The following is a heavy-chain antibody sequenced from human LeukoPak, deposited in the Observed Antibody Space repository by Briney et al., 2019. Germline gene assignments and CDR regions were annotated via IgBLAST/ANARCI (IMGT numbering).Heavy chain of an antibody. D-gene: IGHD2-2*01. Sequence: GGSLRLSCAASGFTFSSYWMHWVRQAPGKGLVWVSRISTDGSTTTYADSVKGRFTVSRDNSKNTLYLQMNSLRAEDTAVYYCARDWCSSTSCYFYYMDVWGKGTTVTVSS. V-gene: IGHV3-74*01. J-gene: IGHJ6*03. CDR2: ISTDGSTT. CDR1: GFTFSSYW. CDR3: ARDWCSSTSCYFYYMDV.